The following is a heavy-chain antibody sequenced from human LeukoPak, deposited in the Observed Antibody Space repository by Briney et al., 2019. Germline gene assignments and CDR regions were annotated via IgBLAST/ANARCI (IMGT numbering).Heavy chain of an antibody. CDR3: TTDGWTYYDSSNPHRDY. V-gene: IGHV3-15*01. CDR2: IKSKTDGGTT. D-gene: IGHD3-3*01. CDR1: GFTFSDAW. J-gene: IGHJ4*02. Sequence: PGGSLRLSCAASGFTFSDAWMSWVRLAPGGGREWIGRIKSKTDGGTTDYATPVKGRFTISRDDSKNMLYLQMNSLRTEDTAMYYCTTDGWTYYDSSNPHRDYWGQGSLVTVS.